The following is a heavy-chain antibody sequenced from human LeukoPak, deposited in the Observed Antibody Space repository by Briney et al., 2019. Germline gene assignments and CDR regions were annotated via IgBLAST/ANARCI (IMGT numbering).Heavy chain of an antibody. D-gene: IGHD3-22*01. V-gene: IGHV4-39*01. CDR2: IYYSGST. J-gene: IGHJ3*02. CDR3: ARHHRYTYYYDSRGAFDI. Sequence: SETLSLTCTVSGGSISSSSYYWGWIRQPPGKGLEWIGSIYYSGSTYYNPSLKSRVTISVDTSKNQFSLKLSSVTAADTAVYYCARHHRYTYYYDSRGAFDIWGQGTMVTVSS. CDR1: GGSISSSSYY.